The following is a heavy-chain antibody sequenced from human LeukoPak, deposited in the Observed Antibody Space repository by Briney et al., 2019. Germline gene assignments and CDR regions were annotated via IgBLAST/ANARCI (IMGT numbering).Heavy chain of an antibody. D-gene: IGHD4-17*01. Sequence: ASVNVSCKASGYTFTSYDINWVRQATGQGLEWMGWMNPNSGNTGYAQKFQGRVTMTRNTSISTAYMELSSLRSEDTAVYYCARGNHDYGDYEGYWGQGTLVTVSS. CDR2: MNPNSGNT. J-gene: IGHJ4*02. CDR1: GYTFTSYD. CDR3: ARGNHDYGDYEGY. V-gene: IGHV1-8*01.